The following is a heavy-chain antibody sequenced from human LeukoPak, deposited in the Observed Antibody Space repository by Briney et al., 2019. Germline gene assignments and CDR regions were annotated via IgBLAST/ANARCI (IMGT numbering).Heavy chain of an antibody. CDR3: AKDVMVRGVIIGPFDY. D-gene: IGHD3-10*01. CDR2: ISGSGGST. CDR1: GFTFSSYA. V-gene: IGHV3-23*01. Sequence: GSLRLSCAASGFTFSSYAMHWVRQAPGKGLEWVSAISGSGGSTYYADSVKGRFTISRDNSKNTLYLQMNSLRAEDTAVYYCAKDVMVRGVIIGPFDYWGQGTLVTVSS. J-gene: IGHJ4*02.